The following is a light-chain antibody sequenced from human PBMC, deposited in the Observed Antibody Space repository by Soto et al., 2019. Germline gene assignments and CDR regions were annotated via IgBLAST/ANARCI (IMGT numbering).Light chain of an antibody. V-gene: IGKV1-5*03. CDR3: QQYNDASPT. CDR2: KAS. J-gene: IGKJ2*01. Sequence: DIQMTQSPSTLSASVGDSVTITCRASQSISSWLAWYQQKPGKVPKLLIYKASSLESEVPSRFSGRGSGTEFTLTISSLQPDDFATYYCQQYNDASPTFGQGTKLET. CDR1: QSISSW.